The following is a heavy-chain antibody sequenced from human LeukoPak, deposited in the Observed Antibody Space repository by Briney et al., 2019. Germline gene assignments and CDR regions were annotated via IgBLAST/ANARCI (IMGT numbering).Heavy chain of an antibody. CDR3: ASYSSGWYYFDY. CDR2: INTKSGMT. J-gene: IGHJ4*02. Sequence: ASVKVSCKASGYTFTRYDINWVRQATGQGLEWMGWINTKSGMTGHAQKFQGRITITKDTSISTVYMELSSLSSEDTAVYYCASYSSGWYYFDYWGQGTLVTVSS. CDR1: GYTFTRYD. D-gene: IGHD6-19*01. V-gene: IGHV1-8*03.